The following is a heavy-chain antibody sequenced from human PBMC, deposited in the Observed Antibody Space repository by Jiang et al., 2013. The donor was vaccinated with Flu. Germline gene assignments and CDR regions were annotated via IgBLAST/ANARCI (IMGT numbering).Heavy chain of an antibody. J-gene: IGHJ4*02. CDR2: ISASNGNT. CDR3: ARRELPDY. V-gene: IGHV1-18*04. CDR1: GYTFTSYY. Sequence: GAEVKKPGASVKVSCKASGYTFTSYYMHWVRQAPGQGLEWMGWISASNGNTKYAEKLQGRVTMTTDTSTSTAYMELRSLRFDDTAVYYCARRELPDYWGQGTLVTVSS. D-gene: IGHD1-26*01.